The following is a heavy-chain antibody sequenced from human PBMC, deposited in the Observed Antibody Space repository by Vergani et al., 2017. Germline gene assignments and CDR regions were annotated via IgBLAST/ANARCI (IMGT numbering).Heavy chain of an antibody. CDR1: GYTLTELS. V-gene: IGHV1-69*13. CDR3: ARTGGSGDYVSYYYYYMDV. J-gene: IGHJ6*03. D-gene: IGHD4-17*01. Sequence: QVQLVQSGAEVKKPGASVKVSCKVSGYTLTELSMHWVRQAPGQGLEWMGGIIPIFGTANDAQKFQGRVTITADESTSTAYMELSSLRSEDTAVYYCARTGGSGDYVSYYYYYMDVWGKGTTVTVSS. CDR2: IIPIFGTA.